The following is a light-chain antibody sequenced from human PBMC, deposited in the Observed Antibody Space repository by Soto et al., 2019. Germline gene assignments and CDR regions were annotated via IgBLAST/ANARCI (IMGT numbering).Light chain of an antibody. V-gene: IGKV3-20*01. CDR2: GAS. J-gene: IGKJ2*01. CDR3: QQYGSSLYT. Sequence: EIVLTQSPGTLYLSPGEGATLSCRASQSVSSSYLAWYRQKPGQAPRLLIYGASSRATGIPDRFSGSGSGTDLTLTISRLEPEDFAVYYCQQYGSSLYTFGQGTKLEIK. CDR1: QSVSSSY.